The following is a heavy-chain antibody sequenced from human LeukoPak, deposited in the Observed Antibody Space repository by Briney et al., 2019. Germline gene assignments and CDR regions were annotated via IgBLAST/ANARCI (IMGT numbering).Heavy chain of an antibody. V-gene: IGHV3-74*01. CDR1: GFTLSSYW. CDR3: ARRPSPPAYYYDSSGYYPGGSYYYYYMDV. J-gene: IGHJ6*03. CDR2: IYSEGSRT. D-gene: IGHD3-22*01. Sequence: GGSLRLSCAGSGFTLSSYWMHWVRQGPGKGLVWVSRIYSEGSRTTYADSVRGRFTISGDNAKNTLYLQMNSLRADDPAVYYCARRPSPPAYYYDSSGYYPGGSYYYYYMDVWGKGTTVTISS.